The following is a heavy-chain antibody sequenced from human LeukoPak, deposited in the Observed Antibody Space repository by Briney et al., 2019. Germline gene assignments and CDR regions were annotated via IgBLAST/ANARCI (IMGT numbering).Heavy chain of an antibody. Sequence: PGGSLRLSCAVSGFTSSRHWMSWVRQTPEKGLEWVANIKEDASEENYVESVKGRFTISRDNANNSLYLQMNSLRAEDTAVYYCAIAAGWELGYWGQGTLVTVSS. D-gene: IGHD6-25*01. CDR1: GFTSSRHW. CDR3: AIAAGWELGY. J-gene: IGHJ4*02. CDR2: IKEDASEE. V-gene: IGHV3-7*01.